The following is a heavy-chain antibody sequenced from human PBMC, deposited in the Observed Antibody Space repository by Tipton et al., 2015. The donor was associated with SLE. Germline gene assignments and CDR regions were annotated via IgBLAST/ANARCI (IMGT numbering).Heavy chain of an antibody. CDR3: AKNYDFWSEIGYYFDY. CDR1: GFTFRSFW. D-gene: IGHD3-3*01. CDR2: IMQDGSET. Sequence: SLRLSCAASGFTFRSFWMTWIRQAPGKGLQWVANIMQDGSETYYVDSVEGRFTISRDNAKNSLYLQMNSLRVEDTAVYYCAKNYDFWSEIGYYFDYWGQGTLVTVSS. J-gene: IGHJ4*02. V-gene: IGHV3-7*01.